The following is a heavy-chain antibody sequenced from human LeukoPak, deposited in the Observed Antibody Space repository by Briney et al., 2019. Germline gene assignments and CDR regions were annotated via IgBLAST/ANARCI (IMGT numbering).Heavy chain of an antibody. D-gene: IGHD6-19*01. CDR3: AKDNRRHYTSGPNPDSLH. V-gene: IGHV3-9*01. J-gene: IGHJ4*02. Sequence: GGSLRLSCAGSGLIFNNYAMHWVRQPPGKGLEWVSGISWNSGSIDYADSVKGRFTISRDNAKNSLYLQMNSLRVEDTAFYYCAKDNRRHYTSGPNPDSLHWGQGALVTVSS. CDR1: GLIFNNYA. CDR2: ISWNSGSI.